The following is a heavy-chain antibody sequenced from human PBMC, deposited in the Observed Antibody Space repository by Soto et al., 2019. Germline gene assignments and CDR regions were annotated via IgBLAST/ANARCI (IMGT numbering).Heavy chain of an antibody. Sequence: TSETLSLTCAFYGGSFSGYYWSLIRQPPGKGLEWIGEINHSGSTNYNPSLKSRVTISVDTSKNQFSLKLSSVTAADTAVYYCARARNYFPVDYWGQGTLVTVSS. V-gene: IGHV4-34*01. CDR3: ARARNYFPVDY. J-gene: IGHJ4*02. CDR2: INHSGST. D-gene: IGHD4-4*01. CDR1: GGSFSGYY.